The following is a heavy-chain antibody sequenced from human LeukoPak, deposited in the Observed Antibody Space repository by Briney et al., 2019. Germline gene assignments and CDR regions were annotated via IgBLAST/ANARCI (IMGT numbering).Heavy chain of an antibody. J-gene: IGHJ6*02. CDR2: IYPGDSDT. V-gene: IGHV5-51*01. D-gene: IGHD7-27*01. CDR3: ARHPLGLHSYTGMDV. CDR1: GYRFTNYW. Sequence: GEALKISWKGSGYRFTNYWIAWGRPMPGKGLEWRGIIYPGDSDTRYSPSFQGQVTISADKSIRTAYLQWSSLKASDSAMYYCARHPLGLHSYTGMDVWGQGTTVTVSS.